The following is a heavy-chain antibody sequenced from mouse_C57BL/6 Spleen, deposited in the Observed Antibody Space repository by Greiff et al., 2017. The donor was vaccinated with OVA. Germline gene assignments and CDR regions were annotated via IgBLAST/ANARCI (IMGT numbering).Heavy chain of an antibody. J-gene: IGHJ2*01. V-gene: IGHV5-6*01. CDR2: ISSGGSYI. CDR3: ARHYYGSEDFDY. D-gene: IGHD1-1*01. CDR1: GFTFSSYG. Sequence: EVQRVESGGDLVKPGGSLKLSCAASGFTFSSYGMSWVRQTPDKRLEWVATISSGGSYIYYPDSVKGRFTISRDNAKNTLYLQMSSLTSEDTAMYYCARHYYGSEDFDYWGQGTPLTVSS.